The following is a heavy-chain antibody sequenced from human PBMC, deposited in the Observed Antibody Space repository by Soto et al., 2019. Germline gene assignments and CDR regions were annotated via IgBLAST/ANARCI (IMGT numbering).Heavy chain of an antibody. V-gene: IGHV1-69*13. CDR2: IIPIFGTA. CDR3: ARARIPVVPGTGHYYFDY. D-gene: IGHD2-15*01. J-gene: IGHJ4*02. Sequence: SVKVSCKASGGTFSSYAISWVRQAPGQGLEWMGGIIPIFGTANYAQKFQGRVTITADESTSTAYMELSSLRSEDTAVYYCARARIPVVPGTGHYYFDYWGQGTQVTVSS. CDR1: GGTFSSYA.